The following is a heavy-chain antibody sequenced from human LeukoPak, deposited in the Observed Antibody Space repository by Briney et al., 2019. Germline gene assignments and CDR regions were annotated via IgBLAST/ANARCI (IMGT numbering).Heavy chain of an antibody. Sequence: EASVKVSCKASGYTFTSYDIHWVRQATGQGLEWMGRMNPNRGDTDYAQKFQGRVTMTRNTSISTAYMELNSLRAEDTAVYYCARTRGSGSYYNPPMGYWGQGTLVTVSS. J-gene: IGHJ4*02. D-gene: IGHD3-10*01. V-gene: IGHV1-8*01. CDR1: GYTFTSYD. CDR3: ARTRGSGSYYNPPMGY. CDR2: MNPNRGDT.